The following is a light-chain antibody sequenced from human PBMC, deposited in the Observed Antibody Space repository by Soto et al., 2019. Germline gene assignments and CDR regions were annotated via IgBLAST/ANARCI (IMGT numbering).Light chain of an antibody. CDR2: KVS. J-gene: IGLJ1*01. V-gene: IGLV2-14*01. CDR3: SSYTSSSTLSYV. CDR1: SSDVGGYNY. Sequence: QSALTQPASVSGSPGQSITISCTGTSSDVGGYNYVSWYQQHPGKAPKLMIYKVSNRPSGVSNRFSGSKSGNTASLTISGLQAEDEADYYCSSYTSSSTLSYVFGTGTKLTVL.